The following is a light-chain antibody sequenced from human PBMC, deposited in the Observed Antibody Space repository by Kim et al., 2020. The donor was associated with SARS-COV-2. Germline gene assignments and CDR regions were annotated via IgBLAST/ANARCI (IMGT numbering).Light chain of an antibody. J-gene: IGLJ3*02. V-gene: IGLV2-14*01. Sequence: QSALTQPASVSGSPGQSITISCTGTSSDIGGYNYVSWYQLHPGKAPKLMIYEVTDRPSGVSNRFSGSKSGNMASLTISGLQAEDEADYYCSSYTSTSTLVFGGGTQLTVL. CDR2: EVT. CDR1: SSDIGGYNY. CDR3: SSYTSTSTLV.